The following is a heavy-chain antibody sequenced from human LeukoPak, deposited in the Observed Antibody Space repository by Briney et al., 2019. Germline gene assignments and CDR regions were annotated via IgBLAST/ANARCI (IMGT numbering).Heavy chain of an antibody. Sequence: SETLSLTRTVSGGSTSSYYWSWIRQPPGKGLEWIGYISYSGSTDYNPSLKSRVTISLDTSKNQFSLRLSSVTAADTAVYYCARETRLHSGSYSNDAFDIWGQGTMVTVSS. D-gene: IGHD1-26*01. CDR3: ARETRLHSGSYSNDAFDI. J-gene: IGHJ3*02. CDR2: ISYSGST. V-gene: IGHV4-59*01. CDR1: GGSTSSYY.